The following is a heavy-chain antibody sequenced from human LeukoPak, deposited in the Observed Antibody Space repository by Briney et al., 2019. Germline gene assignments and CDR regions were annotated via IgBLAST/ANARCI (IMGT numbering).Heavy chain of an antibody. CDR1: GYTFTSYG. J-gene: IGHJ4*02. Sequence: ASVKVSCKASGYTFTSYGINWVRQATGQGLEWMGWMNPNSGNTGYAQKFQGRVTMTRNTSISTAYMELSSLRSEDTAVYYCARQLGYCSSTSCSNFDYWGQGTLVTVSS. CDR3: ARQLGYCSSTSCSNFDY. CDR2: MNPNSGNT. D-gene: IGHD2-2*01. V-gene: IGHV1-8*02.